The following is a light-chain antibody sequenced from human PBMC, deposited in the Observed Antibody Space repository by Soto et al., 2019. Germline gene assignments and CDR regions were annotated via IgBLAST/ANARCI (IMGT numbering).Light chain of an antibody. J-gene: IGKJ3*01. V-gene: IGKV1-9*01. CDR2: AAS. CDR1: QGISSY. CDR3: QQRSNWPPG. Sequence: IQLTQSPSSLSASVGDRVTITCRASQGISSYLAWYQQKPGKAPKLLIYAASTLQSGVPSRFSGSGSGTDFTLTISSLEPEDFAVYYCQQRSNWPPGFGPGTKVDIK.